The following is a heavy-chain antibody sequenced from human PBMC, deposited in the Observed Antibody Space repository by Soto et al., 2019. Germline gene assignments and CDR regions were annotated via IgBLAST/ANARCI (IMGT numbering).Heavy chain of an antibody. Sequence: QVQLQESGPGLVKPSGTLSLTCAVSGVSISKSDWWSWVRQPPGKGLEWIGEISHCGSTNYSPSLRGRVTISLDNSKNQFSLKLPSVTAADTAVYYCARAYDRSVSPARYFDFWGRGTLVTVSS. CDR3: ARAYDRSVSPARYFDF. D-gene: IGHD3-22*01. CDR1: GVSISKSDW. V-gene: IGHV4-4*02. J-gene: IGHJ4*02. CDR2: ISHCGST.